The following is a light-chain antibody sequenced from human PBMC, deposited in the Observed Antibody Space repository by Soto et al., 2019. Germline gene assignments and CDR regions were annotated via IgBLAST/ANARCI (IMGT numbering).Light chain of an antibody. CDR1: SSNIGAGYD. J-gene: IGLJ1*01. CDR2: GNS. V-gene: IGLV1-40*01. CDR3: QSYDSSLSGYV. Sequence: QSVLTQPPSVSGAPGQRVTISCTGSSSNIGAGYDVHWYQQLPGTAPKLLIYGNSNRPSGVPDRFSGSKSGTSASLAITGLQAEDEADYCCQSYDSSLSGYVFGTGPKLTFL.